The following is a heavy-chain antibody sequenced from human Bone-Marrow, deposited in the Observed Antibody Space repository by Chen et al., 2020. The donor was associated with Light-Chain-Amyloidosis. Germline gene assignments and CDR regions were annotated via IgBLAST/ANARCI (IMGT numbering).Heavy chain of an antibody. CDR3: AKDSGGYFDSSGPLS. D-gene: IGHD3-22*01. CDR2: IRYDGSDK. Sequence: QVQLVESGGGVVQPGGSLRLSCPASGFIFSYYGMHWVRQAPGKGLEWVAFIRYDGSDKDYADSVKGRFTISRDNSKNTLFLQMKSLRADDTAVYYCAKDSGGYFDSSGPLSWGQGTLVTVSS. V-gene: IGHV3-30*02. J-gene: IGHJ4*02. CDR1: GFIFSYYG.